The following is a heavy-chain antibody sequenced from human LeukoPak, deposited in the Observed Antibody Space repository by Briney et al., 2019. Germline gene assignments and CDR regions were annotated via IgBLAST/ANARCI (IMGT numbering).Heavy chain of an antibody. CDR3: ARDQDIVVVPAARFGYMDV. CDR2: INPTGGST. D-gene: IGHD2-2*01. V-gene: IGHV1-46*01. Sequence: ASVKVSCKASGYTFTSYYMHWVRQAPGEGLEWMGIINPTGGSTSYAQKFQGRVTMTRDTSTSTVYMELSSLRSEDTAVYYCARDQDIVVVPAARFGYMDVWGKGTTVTVSS. CDR1: GYTFTSYY. J-gene: IGHJ6*03.